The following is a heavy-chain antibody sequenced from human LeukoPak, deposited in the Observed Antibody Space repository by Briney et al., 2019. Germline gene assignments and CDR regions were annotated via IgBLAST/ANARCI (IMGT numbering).Heavy chain of an antibody. CDR2: IYYSGST. V-gene: IGHV4-59*12. CDR1: GGSISSYY. D-gene: IGHD2-15*01. CDR3: AREVAAGFDY. J-gene: IGHJ4*02. Sequence: SETLSLTRTVSGGSISSYYWSWIRQPPGKGLEWIGYIYYSGSTNYNPSLKSRVTISVDTSKNQFSLKLSSVTAADTAVYYCAREVAAGFDYWGQGTLVTVSS.